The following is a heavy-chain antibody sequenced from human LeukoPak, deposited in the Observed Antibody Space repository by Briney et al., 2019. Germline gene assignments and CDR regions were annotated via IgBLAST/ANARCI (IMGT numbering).Heavy chain of an antibody. Sequence: PGGSLRLSCAASGYTFSSYAMSWVRQAPGKGLEWVSAISGSGGSTYYADSVKGRFTISRDNSKNTLYLQMNSLIAEDTAVHYCAKDRGSNGWSIFDYWGQGTLVTVSS. D-gene: IGHD6-19*01. CDR1: GYTFSSYA. CDR2: ISGSGGST. V-gene: IGHV3-23*01. CDR3: AKDRGSNGWSIFDY. J-gene: IGHJ4*02.